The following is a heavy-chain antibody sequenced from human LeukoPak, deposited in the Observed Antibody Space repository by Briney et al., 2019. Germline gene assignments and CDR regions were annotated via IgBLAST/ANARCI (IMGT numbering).Heavy chain of an antibody. V-gene: IGHV3-48*01. Sequence: GGSLRLSCAASGFTFSSYSMNWVRQARGKGGEGVSYISRSSSTIYYADSVKGGFTIYRDNDKNSLCVQVNSLRAEDTAVYYCARGSNWAGGDYWGQGTLVTVSS. CDR2: ISRSSSTI. CDR1: GFTFSSYS. D-gene: IGHD7-27*01. CDR3: ARGSNWAGGDY. J-gene: IGHJ4*02.